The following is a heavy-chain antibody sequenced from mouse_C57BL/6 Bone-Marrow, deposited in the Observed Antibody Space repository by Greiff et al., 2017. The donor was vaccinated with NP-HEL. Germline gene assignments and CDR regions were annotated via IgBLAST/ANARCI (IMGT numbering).Heavy chain of an antibody. D-gene: IGHD4-1*01. CDR1: GYTFTSYW. CDR3: ARWEGSPWYFDV. CDR2: IDPSDSYT. V-gene: IGHV1-69*01. Sequence: QVQLQQPGAELVMPGASVKLSCKASGYTFTSYWMHWVKQRPGQGLEWIGEIDPSDSYTNYNQKFKGKSTLTVDKSSSTAYMQLSSLTSEDSAVYYCARWEGSPWYFDVWGTGTTVTVSS. J-gene: IGHJ1*03.